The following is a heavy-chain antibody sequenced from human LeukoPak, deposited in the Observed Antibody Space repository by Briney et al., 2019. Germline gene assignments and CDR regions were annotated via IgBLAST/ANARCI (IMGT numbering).Heavy chain of an antibody. J-gene: IGHJ5*02. Sequence: SETLSLTCTVSGGSISSGDYYWSWIRQPPGKGVEWIGYIYYSGSTYYNPSLKSRVTISVDTSKNQFSLKLSSVTAADTAVYYCARDSRLSSPFDPWGQGTLVTVSS. CDR2: IYYSGST. CDR3: ARDSRLSSPFDP. CDR1: GGSISSGDYY. V-gene: IGHV4-30-4*01. D-gene: IGHD6-6*01.